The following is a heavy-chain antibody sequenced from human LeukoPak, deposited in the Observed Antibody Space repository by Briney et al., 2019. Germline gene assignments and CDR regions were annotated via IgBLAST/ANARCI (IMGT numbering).Heavy chain of an antibody. V-gene: IGHV3-66*01. CDR1: GFTTHYW. CDR3: ARGTGRYFDWSYDY. CDR2: VYSGGST. D-gene: IGHD3-9*01. Sequence: GSLRLSCTASGFTTHYWLNWVRQSPGKGLEWVSVVYSGGSTYYADSVKGRFTISRDNSKNTLYLQMNSLRAEDTAVYYCARGTGRYFDWSYDYWGQGTLVTVSS. J-gene: IGHJ4*02.